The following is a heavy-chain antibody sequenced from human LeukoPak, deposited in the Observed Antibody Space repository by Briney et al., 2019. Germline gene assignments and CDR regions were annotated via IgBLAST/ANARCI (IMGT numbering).Heavy chain of an antibody. CDR1: GFTFSSYS. J-gene: IGHJ4*02. V-gene: IGHV3-21*01. Sequence: GGSLRLSCAASGFTFSSYSMNWVRQAPGKGLEWVSSISSSSSYIYYADSVKGRFTISRDNAKNSLYLQMNSLRAEDTAVYYCARAQGIAAPALDYWGQGTLVTVSS. CDR3: ARAQGIAAPALDY. CDR2: ISSSSSYI. D-gene: IGHD6-13*01.